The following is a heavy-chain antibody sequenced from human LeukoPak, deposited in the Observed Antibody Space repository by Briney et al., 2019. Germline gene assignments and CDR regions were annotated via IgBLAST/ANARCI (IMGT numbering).Heavy chain of an antibody. CDR1: GGSVSSGSYY. V-gene: IGHV4-61*01. J-gene: IGHJ3*02. Sequence: SETLSLTCTVSGGSVSSGSYYWSWIRQPPGKGLVWIGYIYYSGSTNYNPSLKSRVTISVDTSKNQFSLKLSSVTAADTAVYYCARDLNYYDSSGYPLQVDAFDIWGQGTMVTVSS. CDR2: IYYSGST. CDR3: ARDLNYYDSSGYPLQVDAFDI. D-gene: IGHD3-22*01.